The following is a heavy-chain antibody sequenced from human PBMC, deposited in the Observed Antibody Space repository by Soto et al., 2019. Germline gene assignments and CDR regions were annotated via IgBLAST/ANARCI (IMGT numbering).Heavy chain of an antibody. J-gene: IGHJ4*02. CDR3: AKVYYRRKELIAAAGFDY. D-gene: IGHD6-13*01. V-gene: IGHV3-30*18. Sequence: PGGSLRLSCAASGFTFSSYGMNWVRQAPGKGLEWVAVISYDGSNKYYADSVKGRFTISRDNSKNTLYLQMNSLRAEDTAVYYFAKVYYRRKELIAAAGFDYWGQGTLVTVSS. CDR2: ISYDGSNK. CDR1: GFTFSSYG.